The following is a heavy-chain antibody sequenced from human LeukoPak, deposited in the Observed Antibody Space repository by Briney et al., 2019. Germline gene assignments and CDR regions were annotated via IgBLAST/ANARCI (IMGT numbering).Heavy chain of an antibody. CDR2: IYNSGST. Sequence: SETLSLTCTVSGGSISGYYWSWIRQSPGKGLEWIAYIYNSGSTNYNPSLQSRVTISVDTSKNQFSLNLSSVTAADTAVYYCARYGSRTYPRFDYWGQGTLVTVSS. CDR1: GGSISGYY. V-gene: IGHV4-59*08. J-gene: IGHJ4*02. D-gene: IGHD3-10*01. CDR3: ARYGSRTYPRFDY.